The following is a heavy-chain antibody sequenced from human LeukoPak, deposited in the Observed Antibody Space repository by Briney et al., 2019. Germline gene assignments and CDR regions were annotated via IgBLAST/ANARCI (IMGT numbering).Heavy chain of an antibody. CDR2: ISGSGGST. CDR1: GVTFSSYA. V-gene: IGHV3-23*01. CDR3: AKVVDSSSYFTSFDY. D-gene: IGHD3-22*01. J-gene: IGHJ4*02. Sequence: GGSLRLSCAASGVTFSSYAMSWVRQAPGKGLEWVSAISGSGGSTYYADSVKGRFTISRDNSKNTLYLQMNSLRAEDTAVYYCAKVVDSSSYFTSFDYWGQGTLVTVSS.